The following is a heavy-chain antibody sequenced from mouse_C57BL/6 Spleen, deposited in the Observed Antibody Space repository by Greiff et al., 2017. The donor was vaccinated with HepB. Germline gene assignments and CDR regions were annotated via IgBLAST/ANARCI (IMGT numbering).Heavy chain of an antibody. Sequence: EVKLQESGPELVKPGASVKMSCKASGYTFTDYNMHWVKQSHGKSLEWIGYINPNNGGTSYNQKFKGKATLTVNKSSSTAYMELRSLTSEDSAVYYCARRVVGSSPFDYWGQGTTLTVSS. CDR2: INPNNGGT. CDR1: GYTFTDYN. D-gene: IGHD1-1*01. J-gene: IGHJ2*01. CDR3: ARRVVGSSPFDY. V-gene: IGHV1-22*01.